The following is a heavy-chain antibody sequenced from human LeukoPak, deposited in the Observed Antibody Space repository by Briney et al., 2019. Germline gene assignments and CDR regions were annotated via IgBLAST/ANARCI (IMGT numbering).Heavy chain of an antibody. CDR2: IIPIFGTA. D-gene: IGHD3-16*01. CDR3: ARDFFDGHGYTFYYYGMDV. V-gene: IGHV1-69*13. J-gene: IGHJ6*02. Sequence: SVKVSCKASGGTFSSYAISWVRQAPGQGLEWMGGIIPIFGTANYAQKFQGRVTITADESTSTAYMELSSLRSEDTAVYYCARDFFDGHGYTFYYYGMDVWGQGTTVTVSS. CDR1: GGTFSSYA.